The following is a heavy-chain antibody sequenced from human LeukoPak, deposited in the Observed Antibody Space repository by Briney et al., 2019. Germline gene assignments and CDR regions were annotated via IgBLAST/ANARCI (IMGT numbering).Heavy chain of an antibody. CDR1: GFTFSSYA. Sequence: PGGSLRLSCAAAGFTFSSYAMSWVRQAPGKGLEWGSAISGSGGSTYYADSVKGRFTISRDNSKNTLYLQMNSLRAEDTAVYYCAAYWQWLANGIDYWGQGTLVTVSS. D-gene: IGHD6-19*01. CDR3: AAYWQWLANGIDY. V-gene: IGHV3-23*01. CDR2: ISGSGGST. J-gene: IGHJ4*02.